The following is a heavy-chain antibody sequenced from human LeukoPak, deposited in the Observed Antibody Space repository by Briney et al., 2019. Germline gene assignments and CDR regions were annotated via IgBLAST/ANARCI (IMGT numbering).Heavy chain of an antibody. J-gene: IGHJ4*02. CDR2: ISGSGGST. V-gene: IGHV3-23*01. CDR3: AKDGAGSQSYCSSTSCYVDY. Sequence: PGGSLRLSCAASGFTFSSYAMSWVRLAPGEGLEWVSAISGSGGSTYYADSVKGRFTISRDNSKNTLYLQMNSLRAEDTAVYYCAKDGAGSQSYCSSTSCYVDYWGQGTLVTVSS. CDR1: GFTFSSYA. D-gene: IGHD2-2*01.